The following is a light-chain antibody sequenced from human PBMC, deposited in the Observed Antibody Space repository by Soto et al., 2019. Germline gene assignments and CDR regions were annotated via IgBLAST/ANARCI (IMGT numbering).Light chain of an antibody. V-gene: IGKV1-5*01. Sequence: DMQLTQSPSTLSASVGDRVTISCLASQSISNWLAWYRQKPGKAPKLLIFDASSLHSGVPSRFSGSGSGTEFTLTISSLQPDDFATYYCQQYHSYSPTFGQGTKVDI. CDR3: QQYHSYSPT. CDR1: QSISNW. J-gene: IGKJ1*01. CDR2: DAS.